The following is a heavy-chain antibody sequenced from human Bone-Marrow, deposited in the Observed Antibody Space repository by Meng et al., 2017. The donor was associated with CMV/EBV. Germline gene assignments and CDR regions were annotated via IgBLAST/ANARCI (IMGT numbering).Heavy chain of an antibody. CDR1: GFTFSSYW. Sequence: GESLKISCAASGFTFSSYWMHWVRQAPGKGLVWVSRINSDGSSTSYADSVKGRFTISRDNAKNTLYLQMNSLRAEDTAVYYCARGEVSSYYGMVVWGQGTTVTGYS. CDR3: ARGEVSSYYGMVV. J-gene: IGHJ6*01. CDR2: INSDGSST. V-gene: IGHV3-74*01.